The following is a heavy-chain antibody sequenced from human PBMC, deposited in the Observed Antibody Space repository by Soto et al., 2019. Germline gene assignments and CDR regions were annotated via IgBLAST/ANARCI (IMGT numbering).Heavy chain of an antibody. Sequence: SQTLSLTFAISGDSVSSNSAAWNCISQSPSRGLEWLGRTYYRSKWYNDYAVSVKSRITINPDTSKNQFSLQLNSVTPEDTAVYYCARDRAYYYDSSGYYHDAFDIWGQGTRSPSPQ. V-gene: IGHV6-1*01. CDR3: ARDRAYYYDSSGYYHDAFDI. CDR2: TYYRSKWYN. CDR1: GDSVSSNSAA. J-gene: IGHJ3*02. D-gene: IGHD3-22*01.